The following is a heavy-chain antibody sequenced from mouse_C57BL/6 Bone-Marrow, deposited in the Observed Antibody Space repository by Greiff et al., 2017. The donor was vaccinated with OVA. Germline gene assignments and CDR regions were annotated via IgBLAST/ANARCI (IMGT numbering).Heavy chain of an antibody. V-gene: IGHV1-64*01. J-gene: IGHJ1*03. CDR1: GYTFTSYW. CDR2: IHPNSGST. D-gene: IGHD2-1*01. CDR3: ARGSYGNYWYFDV. Sequence: QVQLQQPGAELVKPGASVKLSCKASGYTFTSYWMHWVKQRPGQGLEWIGMIHPNSGSTNYNEKFKSKATLTVDKSSSTAYMQLSSLTSEDSAVYDWARGSYGNYWYFDVWGTGTTVTVSS.